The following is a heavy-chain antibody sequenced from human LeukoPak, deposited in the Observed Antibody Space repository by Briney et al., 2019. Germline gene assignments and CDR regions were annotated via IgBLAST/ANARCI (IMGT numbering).Heavy chain of an antibody. CDR3: ARDLGDYGMDV. V-gene: IGHV3-21*01. CDR1: GFTFSSYS. D-gene: IGHD3-16*01. J-gene: IGHJ6*02. Sequence: GSLRLSCAASGFTFSSYSMNWVRQAPGKGLEWVSSISSSRSYIYYADSVKGRFTISRDNAKNSLYLQMNSLRAEDTAVYYCARDLGDYGMDVWGQGTTVTVSS. CDR2: ISSSRSYI.